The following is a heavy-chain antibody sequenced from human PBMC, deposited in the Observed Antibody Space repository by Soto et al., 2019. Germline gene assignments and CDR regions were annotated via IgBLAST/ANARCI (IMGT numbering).Heavy chain of an antibody. J-gene: IGHJ4*02. D-gene: IGHD4-17*01. CDR2: IYHTGST. CDR1: GGSMSRGDYY. Sequence: SETLSLTCTVSGGSMSRGDYYWSWIRQPPGKGLEWIGFIYHTGSTYYSPSLKSRVTISVDRSKNQFSLKLSSVTAADTAVYYCARGQTTVTTLDYWGQGTPVT. V-gene: IGHV4-30-4*01. CDR3: ARGQTTVTTLDY.